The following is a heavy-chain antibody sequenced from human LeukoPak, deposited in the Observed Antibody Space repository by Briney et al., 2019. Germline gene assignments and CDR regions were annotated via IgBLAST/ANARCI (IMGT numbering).Heavy chain of an antibody. V-gene: IGHV3-30*04. D-gene: IGHD1-7*01. CDR1: GFTFNTST. J-gene: IGHJ4*02. CDR2: TSIDGKNN. Sequence: GGSLRLSCAASGFTFNTSTMHWVRQAPGKGLEWVAVTSIDGKNNYYGQPVKGRFTISRDNSKNTLYLQMIGLRRDDTGIYYCATYSHGTTTFDHWDQGTLVTVSS. CDR3: ATYSHGTTTFDH.